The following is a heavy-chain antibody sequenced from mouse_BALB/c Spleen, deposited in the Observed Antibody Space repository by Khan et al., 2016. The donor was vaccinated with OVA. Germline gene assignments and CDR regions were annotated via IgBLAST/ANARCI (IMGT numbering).Heavy chain of an antibody. D-gene: IGHD1-1*01. CDR3: ARENYYGSSRSARDY. Sequence: DLVKPGASVKLSCKASGYTFTSYWINWIKQRPGQGLEWIGRIAPGSGSTYYNAMFKGKATMTVDTSSSTAYIQLSSLSSEDSAVYICARENYYGSSRSARDYWGQGTSVTVSS. J-gene: IGHJ4*01. CDR1: GYTFTSYW. V-gene: IGHV1S41*01. CDR2: IAPGSGST.